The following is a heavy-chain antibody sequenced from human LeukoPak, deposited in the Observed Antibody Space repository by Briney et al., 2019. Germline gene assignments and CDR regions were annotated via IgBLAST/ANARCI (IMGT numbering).Heavy chain of an antibody. CDR1: GFVLSNYA. CDR2: ISASGSRT. D-gene: IGHD6-13*01. Sequence: GGSLRLSCAASGFVLSNYAMSWVRQAPGKGLEWVSTISASGSRTYYTDSVKGRFSISRDNSRNTTYLQMNSLRAEDTAIYYCAKHPQGAAGAHFDYWGQGTLVTVSS. V-gene: IGHV3-23*01. CDR3: AKHPQGAAGAHFDY. J-gene: IGHJ4*02.